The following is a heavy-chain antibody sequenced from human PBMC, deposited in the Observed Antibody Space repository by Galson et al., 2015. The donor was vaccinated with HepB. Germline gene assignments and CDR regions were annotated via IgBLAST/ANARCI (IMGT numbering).Heavy chain of an antibody. Sequence: SVKVSCKASGYTFSSYGIGWVRQAPGQGLEWMGWISAYNGNTNFAPKLQGRVTMTIDTSTSTAYMELRSLRSDDTAVYFCARVTQVSTVYYSYRYYMDVWGKGTTVTVSS. CDR1: GYTFSSYG. J-gene: IGHJ6*03. D-gene: IGHD3-22*01. CDR3: ARVTQVSTVYYSYRYYMDV. V-gene: IGHV1-18*01. CDR2: ISAYNGNT.